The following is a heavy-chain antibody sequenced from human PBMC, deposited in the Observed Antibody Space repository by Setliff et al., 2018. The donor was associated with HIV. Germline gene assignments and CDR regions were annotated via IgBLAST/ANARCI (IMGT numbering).Heavy chain of an antibody. D-gene: IGHD3-10*01. CDR3: EGGSGTDRYDY. Sequence: GESLKISCATSGVTLYNTYMDWVRQAPGKGLVWVGRIRNGNRYSTEYAASVKGRFIISRDDSENSLYLQMNSLKTEDTAVYYCEGGSGTDRYDYWGRGTLVTVSS. J-gene: IGHJ4*02. V-gene: IGHV3-72*01. CDR2: IRNGNRYST. CDR1: GVTLYNTY.